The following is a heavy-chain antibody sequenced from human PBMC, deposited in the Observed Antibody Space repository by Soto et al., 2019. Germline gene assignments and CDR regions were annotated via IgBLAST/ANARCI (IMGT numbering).Heavy chain of an antibody. CDR2: IWYDGSNK. V-gene: IGHV3-33*01. J-gene: IGHJ6*02. CDR3: ARAGYGDYRVYYYYYGMDV. Sequence: QVQLVESGGGVVQPGRSLRLSCAASGFTFSSYGMHWVRQAPGKGLEWVAVIWYDGSNKYYADSVKGRFTISRDNSKNTLYLQMNRLRAEDTAVYYCARAGYGDYRVYYYYYGMDVWGQGTTVTVSS. CDR1: GFTFSSYG. D-gene: IGHD4-17*01.